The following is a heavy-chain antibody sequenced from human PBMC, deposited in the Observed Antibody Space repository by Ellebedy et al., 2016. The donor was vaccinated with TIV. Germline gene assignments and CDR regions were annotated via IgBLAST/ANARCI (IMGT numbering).Heavy chain of an antibody. V-gene: IGHV3-73*01. CDR2: IRSKANSYAT. D-gene: IGHD1-14*01. J-gene: IGHJ4*02. CDR3: ARGRSGTYIHHAFDY. CDR1: GFTFSGSA. Sequence: GESLKISCAASGFTFSGSAMHWVRQASGKGLEWVGRIRSKANSYATAYAASVKGRFTISRDDSKNTAYLQMNSLKTEDTAVYYCARGRSGTYIHHAFDYWGQGILVTVSS.